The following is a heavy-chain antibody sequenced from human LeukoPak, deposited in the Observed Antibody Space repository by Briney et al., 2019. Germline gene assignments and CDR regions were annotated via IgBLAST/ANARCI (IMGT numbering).Heavy chain of an antibody. J-gene: IGHJ4*02. D-gene: IGHD3-22*01. CDR3: ATAEYDSSGHKGFDY. CDR1: GYTLTELS. V-gene: IGHV1-24*01. CDR2: FDPEDGKT. Sequence: ASVKVSCKVSGYTLTELSMHWVRQAPGKGLEWMGGFDPEDGKTIYAQKFQGRVTMTEDTSTDTAYMELSSLRSEDTAVYYCATAEYDSSGHKGFDYWGQGTLVTVSS.